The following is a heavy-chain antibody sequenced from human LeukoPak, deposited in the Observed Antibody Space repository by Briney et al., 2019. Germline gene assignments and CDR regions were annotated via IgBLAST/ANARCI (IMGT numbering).Heavy chain of an antibody. D-gene: IGHD3-16*01. J-gene: IGHJ6*02. CDR3: ARDGYPRLEGYGMDV. CDR1: GYTFTSYY. Sequence: ASVKVSCKASGYTFTSYYMHWVRQAPGQGLEWMGIINPSGGSTSYAQKFQGRVTMTRDTSTSTVYMELSSLRSEDTAVYYCARDGYPRLEGYGMDVWGQGTTVTVSS. CDR2: INPSGGST. V-gene: IGHV1-46*01.